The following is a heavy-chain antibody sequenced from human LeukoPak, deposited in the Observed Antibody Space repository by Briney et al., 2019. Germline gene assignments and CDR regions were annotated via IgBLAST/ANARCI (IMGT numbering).Heavy chain of an antibody. CDR1: GGSISSSSYY. J-gene: IGHJ4*02. Sequence: PSETLSLTCTVSGGSISSSSYYWGWIRQPPGKGLEWIGSIYYSGSTYYNPSLKSRVTISVDTSKNQFSLKLSSVTAADTAVYYCASVGWNFDYWGQGTLVTVSS. D-gene: IGHD6-19*01. CDR3: ASVGWNFDY. V-gene: IGHV4-39*01. CDR2: IYYSGST.